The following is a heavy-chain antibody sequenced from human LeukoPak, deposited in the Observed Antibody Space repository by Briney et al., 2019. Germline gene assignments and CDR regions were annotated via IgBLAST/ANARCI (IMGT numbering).Heavy chain of an antibody. J-gene: IGHJ6*02. V-gene: IGHV4-31*03. CDR2: IYYSGST. CDR3: ARDCSSTSCYSYYGMDV. D-gene: IGHD2-2*01. CDR1: GGSISSGDYY. Sequence: PSQTLSLTCTVSGGSISSGDYYWSWIRQHPGKGLEWIGYIYYSGSTYYNPSLKSRVTISVDTSKSQFSLKLSSVTAADTAVYYCARDCSSTSCYSYYGMDVWGQGTPVTVSS.